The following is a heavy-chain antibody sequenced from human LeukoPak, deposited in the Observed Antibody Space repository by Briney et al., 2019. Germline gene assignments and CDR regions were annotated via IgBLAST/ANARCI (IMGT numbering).Heavy chain of an antibody. CDR3: ARDLRCSSTSCYNYYYYMDV. D-gene: IGHD2-2*02. V-gene: IGHV1-69*04. J-gene: IGHJ6*03. Sequence: ASVNVSCKASGGTFSSYTISWVRQAPGQGLEWMGRIIPILGIANYAHKFQGRVTITADKSTSTAYMELSSLRSEDTAVYYCARDLRCSSTSCYNYYYYMDVWGKGTTVTVSS. CDR1: GGTFSSYT. CDR2: IIPILGIA.